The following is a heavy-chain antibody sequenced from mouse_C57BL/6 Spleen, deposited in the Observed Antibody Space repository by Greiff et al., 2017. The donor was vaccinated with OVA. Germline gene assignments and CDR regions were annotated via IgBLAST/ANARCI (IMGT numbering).Heavy chain of an antibody. Sequence: VQLQQPGAELVRPGSSVKLSCKASGYTFTSYWMHWVKQRPIQGLEWIGNIDPSDSETHYNQKFKDKATLTVDKSSSTAYMQLSSLTSEDSAVCYCARERDNYPFAYWGQGTLVTVSA. J-gene: IGHJ3*01. V-gene: IGHV1-52*01. CDR3: ARERDNYPFAY. D-gene: IGHD1-3*01. CDR1: GYTFTSYW. CDR2: IDPSDSET.